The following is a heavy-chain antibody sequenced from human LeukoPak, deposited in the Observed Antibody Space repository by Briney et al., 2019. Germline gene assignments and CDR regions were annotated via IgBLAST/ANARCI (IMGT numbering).Heavy chain of an antibody. CDR1: GFTFSSYA. V-gene: IGHV3-30-3*01. D-gene: IGHD2-15*01. J-gene: IGHJ4*02. Sequence: GGSLRLSCAASGFTFSSYAMHWVRQVPGKGLEWVAVISYDGSNKYYADSVKGRFTISRDNSKNTLYLQMNSLRAEDTAVYYCASYHCSGGSCYSEDYYDSSGYSFWGQGTLVTVSS. CDR3: ASYHCSGGSCYSEDYYDSSGYSF. CDR2: ISYDGSNK.